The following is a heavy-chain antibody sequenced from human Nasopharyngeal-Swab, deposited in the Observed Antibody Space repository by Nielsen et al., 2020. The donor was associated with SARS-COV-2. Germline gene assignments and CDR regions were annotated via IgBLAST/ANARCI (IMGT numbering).Heavy chain of an antibody. CDR2: IWYDGSNK. Sequence: GGSLRLSCAASGFTFSSYGMHWVRQAPGKGLEWVAVIWYDGSNKYYADSAKGRFTISRDNSKNTLYLQMNSLRAEDTAVYYCARDPIQRITMVRGVTRLNYYYMDVWGKGTTVTVSS. CDR1: GFTFSSYG. D-gene: IGHD3-10*01. CDR3: ARDPIQRITMVRGVTRLNYYYMDV. V-gene: IGHV3-33*08. J-gene: IGHJ6*03.